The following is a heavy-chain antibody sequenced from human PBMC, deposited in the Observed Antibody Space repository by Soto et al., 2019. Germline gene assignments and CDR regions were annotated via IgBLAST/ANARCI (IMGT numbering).Heavy chain of an antibody. CDR2: IIPILGIA. CDR1: GGTFSSYT. V-gene: IGHV1-69*04. Sequence: GASVKVSCKASGGTFSSYTSSWVRQAPGQGLEWMGRIIPILGIANYAQKFQGRVTITADKSTSTAYMELSSLRSEDTAVYYCARDGYCSGGSCEYFQHWGQGTLVTVSS. J-gene: IGHJ1*01. CDR3: ARDGYCSGGSCEYFQH. D-gene: IGHD2-15*01.